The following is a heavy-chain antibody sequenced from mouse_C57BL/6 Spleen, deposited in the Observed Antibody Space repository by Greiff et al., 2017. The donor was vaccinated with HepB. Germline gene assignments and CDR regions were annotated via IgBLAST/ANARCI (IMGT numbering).Heavy chain of an antibody. J-gene: IGHJ3*01. CDR1: GYTFTDYE. CDR2: IDPENGGT. Sequence: QVQLKESGAELVRPGASVTLSCKASGYTFTDYEMHWVKQTPVHGLEWIGAIDPENGGTAYNQKFKGKAILTADKSSSTAYMELRSLTSEDSAVYYCAGTVVATRGFAYWGQGTLVTVSA. D-gene: IGHD1-1*01. V-gene: IGHV1-15*01. CDR3: AGTVVATRGFAY.